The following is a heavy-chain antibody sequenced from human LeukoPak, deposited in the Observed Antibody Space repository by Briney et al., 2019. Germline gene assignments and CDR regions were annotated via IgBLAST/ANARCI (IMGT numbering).Heavy chain of an antibody. J-gene: IGHJ3*02. D-gene: IGHD3-9*01. Sequence: ASVKVSCKASGFTFTSSAVQWVRQARGQRLEWIGWIVVGSGNTNYAQKFQERVTITRDMSTSTAYMELSSLRSEDTAVYYCAAAYYDILTGYSLFAFGIWGQGTMVTVSS. CDR1: GFTFTSSA. CDR2: IVVGSGNT. V-gene: IGHV1-58*01. CDR3: AAAYYDILTGYSLFAFGI.